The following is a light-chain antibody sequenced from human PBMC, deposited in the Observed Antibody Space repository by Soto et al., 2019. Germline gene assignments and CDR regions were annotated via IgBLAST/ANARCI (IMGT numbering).Light chain of an antibody. CDR1: QSVSNNY. CDR2: GAS. CDR3: QQCGSSET. Sequence: IGLTHAAGSPSLLPGERGTLSCMASQSVSNNYLAWYQQTPGQAPCLLIYGASNRATGIPDRFSGSGSGSVFTAAISRLESDDFAVYYDQQCGSSETFGQGTKVDIK. J-gene: IGKJ1*01. V-gene: IGKV3-20*01.